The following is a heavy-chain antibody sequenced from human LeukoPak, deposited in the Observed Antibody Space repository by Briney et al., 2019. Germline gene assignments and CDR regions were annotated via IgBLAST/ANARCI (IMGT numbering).Heavy chain of an antibody. CDR3: ASRNLGNDY. Sequence: SETLSLTCTISGGSVSDYYWSWIRQSPGKGLEWIGYIYHTGSTSYSPSLKSRVTISADTSQNQFSLKLSSVTAADTAVYYCASRNLGNDYWGQGTLVTVSS. CDR1: GGSVSDYY. V-gene: IGHV4-59*02. CDR2: IYHTGST. J-gene: IGHJ4*02. D-gene: IGHD7-27*01.